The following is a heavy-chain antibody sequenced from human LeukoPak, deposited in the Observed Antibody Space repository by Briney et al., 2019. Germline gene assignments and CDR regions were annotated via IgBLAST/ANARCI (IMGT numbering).Heavy chain of an antibody. CDR2: ISGSGGST. J-gene: IGHJ3*02. CDR3: TRDPQSNWGHAFDI. D-gene: IGHD7-27*01. V-gene: IGHV3-23*01. Sequence: PGGSLRLSCAASGFTFSSYAMSWVRQAPGKGLEWVSAISGSGGSTYYADSVKGRFTISRDNSKNTLYLQMNSLKTEDTAVYYCTRDPQSNWGHAFDIWGQGTMVTVSS. CDR1: GFTFSSYA.